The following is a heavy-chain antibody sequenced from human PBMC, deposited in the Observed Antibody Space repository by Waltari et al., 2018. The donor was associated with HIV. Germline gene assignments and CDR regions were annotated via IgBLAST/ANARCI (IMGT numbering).Heavy chain of an antibody. Sequence: QDQLVQSGTEVKKPGASLRVSCQASGYAFSGYFIHWVRQAPGQGLEWMGHLNPKSGYTGYAQRFRGRVTLTGDTSVNTAYLDLTGLRLDDTATYFCHRAWDNDHWARDIWGQGTMVIVSS. CDR3: HRAWDNDHWARDI. CDR1: GYAFSGYF. CDR2: LNPKSGYT. J-gene: IGHJ4*01. V-gene: IGHV1-2*06. D-gene: IGHD7-27*01.